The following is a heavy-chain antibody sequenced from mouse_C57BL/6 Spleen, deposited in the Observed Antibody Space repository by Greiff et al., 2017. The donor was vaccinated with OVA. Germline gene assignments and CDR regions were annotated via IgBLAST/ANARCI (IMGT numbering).Heavy chain of an antibody. Sequence: EVKLMESGGGLVKPGGSLKLSCAASGFTFSDYGMHWVRQAPEKGLEWVAYISSGSSTIYYADTVKGRFTISRDNAKNTLFLQMTSLRSKDTAMYYCAKVATDYAMDYWGQGTSVTVSS. V-gene: IGHV5-17*01. J-gene: IGHJ4*01. D-gene: IGHD1-1*01. CDR2: ISSGSSTI. CDR3: AKVATDYAMDY. CDR1: GFTFSDYG.